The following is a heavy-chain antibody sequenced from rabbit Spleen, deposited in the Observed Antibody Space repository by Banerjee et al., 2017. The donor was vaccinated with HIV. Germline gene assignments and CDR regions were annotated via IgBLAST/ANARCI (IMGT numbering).Heavy chain of an antibody. CDR1: GFSFSNGYD. D-gene: IGHD1-1*01. CDR2: IWGGANGAT. Sequence: QQQLVGSGGGLVKPGGTLTLTCKASGFSFSNGYDMCWVRQAPGKGLEWIACIWGGANGATYYASWAKGRFTISKTSSTTVDLQMTRLTAADTATYFCARDTSSSFSSYGMDLWGPGTLVTVS. J-gene: IGHJ6*01. CDR3: ARDTSSSFSSYGMDL. V-gene: IGHV1S45*01.